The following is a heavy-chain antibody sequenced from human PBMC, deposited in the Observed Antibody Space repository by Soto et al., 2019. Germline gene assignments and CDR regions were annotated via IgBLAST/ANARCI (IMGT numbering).Heavy chain of an antibody. Sequence: SLRLSCADSGFTFDDYAMHWVRQAPGKGLEWVSGISWNSGSIGYADSVKGRFTISRDNAKNSLYLQMNSLRAEDTALYYCAKDYPPYSSCSLRYAFDIWGQGTMVTVSS. J-gene: IGHJ3*02. D-gene: IGHD6-13*01. V-gene: IGHV3-9*01. CDR1: GFTFDDYA. CDR3: AKDYPPYSSCSLRYAFDI. CDR2: ISWNSGSI.